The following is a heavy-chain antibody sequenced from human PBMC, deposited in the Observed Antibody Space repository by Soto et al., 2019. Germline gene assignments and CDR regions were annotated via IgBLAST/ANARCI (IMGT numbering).Heavy chain of an antibody. D-gene: IGHD2-2*01. CDR3: ARDGTIVVVPAAIAYYYYGMDV. V-gene: IGHV4-34*01. CDR2: IDHSGST. CDR1: GGSFSGYY. J-gene: IGHJ6*02. Sequence: PSETLSLTCAVYGGSFSGYYWSWIRQPPGKGLEWIGEIDHSGSTNYNPSLKSRVTISVDTSKNQFSLKLSSVTAADTAVYYCARDGTIVVVPAAIAYYYYGMDVWGQGTTVTVSS.